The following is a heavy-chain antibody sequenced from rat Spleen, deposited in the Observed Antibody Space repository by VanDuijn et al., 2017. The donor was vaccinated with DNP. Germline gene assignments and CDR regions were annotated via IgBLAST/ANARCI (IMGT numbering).Heavy chain of an antibody. V-gene: IGHV5-7*01. CDR1: GFTFSDYN. Sequence: EVQLVESGGGLVQPGRSLKLSCAASGFTFSDYNMAWVRQAPTKGLEWVTYIDYDGGNTYYRDSVKGRFTISRDNAKSTLYLQRDSLRSEDTATYYCARQNYYYSGNTLDAWGQGISVTVSS. CDR2: IDYDGGNT. CDR3: ARQNYYYSGNTLDA. D-gene: IGHD1-1*01. J-gene: IGHJ4*01.